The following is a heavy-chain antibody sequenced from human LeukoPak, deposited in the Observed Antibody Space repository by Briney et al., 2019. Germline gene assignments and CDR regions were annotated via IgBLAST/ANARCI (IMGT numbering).Heavy chain of an antibody. D-gene: IGHD3-22*01. Sequence: PGGSLRLSCAASGFTFSSYGMHWVRQAPGKGLEWVAVISYDGSNKYYADSVKGRFTISRDNSKNTLYLQMNSLRAEDTAVYYCAKALGPNYYDSSGNHYYYGMDVWGQGTTVTVSS. CDR3: AKALGPNYYDSSGNHYYYGMDV. CDR1: GFTFSSYG. CDR2: ISYDGSNK. V-gene: IGHV3-30*18. J-gene: IGHJ6*02.